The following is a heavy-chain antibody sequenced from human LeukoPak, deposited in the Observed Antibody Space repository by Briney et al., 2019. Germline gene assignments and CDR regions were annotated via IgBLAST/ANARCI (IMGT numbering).Heavy chain of an antibody. V-gene: IGHV3-21*01. J-gene: IGHJ4*02. CDR2: ITSSSTFI. CDR3: ARGQAAANILYYFDY. Sequence: GGSLRLSCAASRFTFRSYTMSWVRQAPGKGLEWVASITSSSTFIYYADSLKGRFTISRDNAQNSLYLQMNSLRAEDTAVYYCARGQAAANILYYFDYWGQGTLVTVSS. D-gene: IGHD6-13*01. CDR1: RFTFRSYT.